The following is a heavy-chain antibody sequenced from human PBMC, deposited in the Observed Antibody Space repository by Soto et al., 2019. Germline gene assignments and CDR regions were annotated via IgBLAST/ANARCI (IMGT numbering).Heavy chain of an antibody. V-gene: IGHV3-23*01. CDR1: GFTFSTYA. CDR3: AEALNKVRGGFDY. Sequence: GGSLRLSCAASGFTFSTYAMGWVRQAPGKGLEWVSVISGSSGTAYLADSVKGRFTISRDNSKNTLYLQMDSLRAEDTAVYYWAEALNKVRGGFDYWGQGTLVNVSS. J-gene: IGHJ4*02. D-gene: IGHD3-10*01. CDR2: ISGSSGTA.